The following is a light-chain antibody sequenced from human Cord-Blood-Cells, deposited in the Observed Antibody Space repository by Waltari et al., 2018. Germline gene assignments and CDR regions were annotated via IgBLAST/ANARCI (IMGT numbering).Light chain of an antibody. CDR2: VNR. J-gene: IGLJ3*02. Sequence: QSVLTQPPSVSGAPGQRVTSSCTGSSSNIGAGYDVHWYQQLPGTAPILFIYVNRYLPSGVPDRLSGSKSGTSASMGITGLQAGDEADYYCQSYVSSLGRWVFAGGTRLTVL. V-gene: IGLV1-40*01. CDR3: QSYVSSLGRWV. CDR1: SSNIGAGYD.